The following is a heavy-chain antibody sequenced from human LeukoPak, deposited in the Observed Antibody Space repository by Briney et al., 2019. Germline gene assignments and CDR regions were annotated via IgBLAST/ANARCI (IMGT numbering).Heavy chain of an antibody. Sequence: PGGSLRLSCSASGITFSSYAMHWLRQAPGKGLEYVSTISTNGGSTYYADSVKGRFTISRDNSKNTLYLRMSSLRAEHTAVYHCVKDKSPNDYYYYGMDVWGQGTTVTVSS. CDR2: ISTNGGST. V-gene: IGHV3-64D*06. J-gene: IGHJ6*02. CDR3: VKDKSPNDYYYYGMDV. CDR1: GITFSSYA.